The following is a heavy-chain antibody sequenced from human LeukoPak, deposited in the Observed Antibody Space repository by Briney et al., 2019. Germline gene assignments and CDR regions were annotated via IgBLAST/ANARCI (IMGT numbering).Heavy chain of an antibody. V-gene: IGHV3-23*01. CDR3: AKDGVVPAALFDY. CDR1: GFTFNAYN. D-gene: IGHD2-2*01. J-gene: IGHJ4*02. Sequence: GGSLRLSCAASGFTFNAYNMNWVRQAPGKGLEWVSAISGSGGSTYYADSVKGRFTISRDNSKNTLYLQMNSLRAEDTAVYYCAKDGVVPAALFDYWGQGTLVTVYS. CDR2: ISGSGGST.